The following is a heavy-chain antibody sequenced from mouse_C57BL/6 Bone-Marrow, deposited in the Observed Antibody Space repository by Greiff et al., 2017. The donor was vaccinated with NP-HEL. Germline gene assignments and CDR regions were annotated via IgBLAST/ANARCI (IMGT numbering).Heavy chain of an antibody. CDR2: ISSGSSTI. D-gene: IGHD2-4*01. J-gene: IGHJ3*01. Sequence: EVMLVESGGGLVKPGGSLKLSCAASGFTFSDYGMHWVRQAPEKGLEWVAYISSGSSTIYYADTVKGRFTISRDNAKNTLFLQMTSLRSEDTAMYYCASLYDYGWFAYWGQGTLVTVSA. V-gene: IGHV5-17*01. CDR3: ASLYDYGWFAY. CDR1: GFTFSDYG.